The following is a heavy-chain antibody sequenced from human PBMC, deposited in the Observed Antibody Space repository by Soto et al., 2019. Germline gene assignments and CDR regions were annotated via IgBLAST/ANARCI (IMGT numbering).Heavy chain of an antibody. CDR1: GYSFSTHA. Sequence: QVHLVQSGAEEKNPGASVKVSCKASGYSFSTHAMHWVRQAPGQGLEWVGWINSVNDHTIYSEKFQGRVTITSDTSAPTAYMELSSLTSEDTAIYSCAKNILGGTTDYWGQGPLFTVSS. V-gene: IGHV1-3*05. D-gene: IGHD1-7*01. CDR2: INSVNDHT. CDR3: AKNILGGTTDY. J-gene: IGHJ4*02.